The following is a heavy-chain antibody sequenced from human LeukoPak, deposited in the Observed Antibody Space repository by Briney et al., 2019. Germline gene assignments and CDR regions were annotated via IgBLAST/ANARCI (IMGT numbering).Heavy chain of an antibody. D-gene: IGHD1-14*01. CDR2: IKRQTEGWAK. V-gene: IGHV3-15*01. CDR3: SRNADHDW. CDR1: GFTFSNAW. Sequence: GGSLRLSCAASGFTFSNAWLNWVRQTPEKGLEWVARIKRQTEGWAKDYAAPVKGRFTISRDDSKSTVYLQMNSLEIEDTAVYYCSRNADHDWWGQGTLVTVSS. J-gene: IGHJ4*02.